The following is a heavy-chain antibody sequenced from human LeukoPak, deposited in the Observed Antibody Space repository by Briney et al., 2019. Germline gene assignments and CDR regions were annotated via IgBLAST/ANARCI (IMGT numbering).Heavy chain of an antibody. CDR2: IYYSGST. Sequence: SESLSLTCTVSGGSISSRGCYWGWIRQPPGKGLEWIGSIYYSGSTYYNASLKSRLTISVDTSKNQFSLKLSSVTAADTAVYYCARHVADGYSSSWYADYWGQGTLVTVSS. CDR3: ARHVADGYSSSWYADY. J-gene: IGHJ4*02. V-gene: IGHV4-39*01. CDR1: GGSISSRGCY. D-gene: IGHD6-13*01.